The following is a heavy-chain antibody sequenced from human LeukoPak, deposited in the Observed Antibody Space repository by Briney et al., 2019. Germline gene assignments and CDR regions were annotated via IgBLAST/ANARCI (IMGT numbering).Heavy chain of an antibody. CDR1: GFTLTSTG. D-gene: IGHD4-11*01. Sequence: PGGSLRLSCAMSGFTLTSTGMHWVRQPQGKSLEWVGEISPSGNTQYNPSLKSRVTISLDASKSQFYLKLNSVTAADTAVYYCARRVRSADYRLDYWGQGTLVTVSS. V-gene: IGHV4-34*01. CDR3: ARRVRSADYRLDY. CDR2: ISPSGNT. J-gene: IGHJ4*02.